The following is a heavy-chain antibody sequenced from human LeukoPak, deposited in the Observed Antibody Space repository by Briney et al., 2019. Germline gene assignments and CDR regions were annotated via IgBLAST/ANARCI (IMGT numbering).Heavy chain of an antibody. CDR3: ARSLWFGELPTDY. CDR2: INPSGGGT. J-gene: IGHJ4*02. CDR1: GYTFTTYH. V-gene: IGHV1-46*01. D-gene: IGHD3-10*01. Sequence: ASVKVSCKASGYTFTTYHMHWVRQAPGQGLEWMGMINPSGGGTGYAQKFQGRLTLTRDTSTSTFYMELNSLRSDDTAVYYCARSLWFGELPTDYWGQGTLVTVSS.